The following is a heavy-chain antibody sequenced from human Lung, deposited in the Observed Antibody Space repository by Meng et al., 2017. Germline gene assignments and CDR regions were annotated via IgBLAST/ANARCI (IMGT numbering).Heavy chain of an antibody. CDR3: ARGPTTMAHDFDY. CDR2: INHSGSI. Sequence: LQTCGRGRVAPQEPPFLTCVVCGGSCSDYSWSWIRQPPGKGLEWIGEINHSGSINYNPSLESRATISVDTSQNNLSLKLSSVTAADSAVYYCARGPTTMAHDFDYWGQGTLVTVSS. D-gene: IGHD4-11*01. J-gene: IGHJ4*02. V-gene: IGHV4-34*01. CDR1: GGSCSDYS.